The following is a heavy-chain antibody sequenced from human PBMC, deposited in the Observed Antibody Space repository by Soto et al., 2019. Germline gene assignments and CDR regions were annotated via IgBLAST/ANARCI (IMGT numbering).Heavy chain of an antibody. V-gene: IGHV4-59*01. CDR2: IYYTGGT. J-gene: IGHJ4*02. CDR3: ARGAGWYGY. Sequence: SETLSLTCTVSGGSISSYYWSWIRQPPGRGLEWIAYIYYTGGTNYNPSLKSRVTISVETSKNQFSLKLSSVTAADTAVYYCARGAGWYGYWGQGTLVTVSS. D-gene: IGHD6-19*01. CDR1: GGSISSYY.